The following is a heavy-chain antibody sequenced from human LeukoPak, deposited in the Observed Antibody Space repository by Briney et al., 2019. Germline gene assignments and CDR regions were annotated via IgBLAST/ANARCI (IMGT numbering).Heavy chain of an antibody. V-gene: IGHV3-21*04. Sequence: GGSLRLSCAASGFAFSTYSMNWVRQAPGKELEWVSYISSSGSYIYYADSVKGRFTISRDNAQNSLYLQMNSLRAEDTAIYYCVRDRGTYRPIDYWGQGTLVTVSS. D-gene: IGHD1-26*01. J-gene: IGHJ4*02. CDR3: VRDRGTYRPIDY. CDR2: ISSSGSYI. CDR1: GFAFSTYS.